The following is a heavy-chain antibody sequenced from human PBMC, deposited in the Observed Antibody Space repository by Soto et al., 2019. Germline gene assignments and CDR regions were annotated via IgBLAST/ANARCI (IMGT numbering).Heavy chain of an antibody. Sequence: QVQLVESGGGVVQPGRSLRLSCAASGFTSSSYGMHWVRQAPGKGLEWVAVISYDGSNKYYADSVKGRFTISRDNSKNTLYLQMNSLRAEDTAVYYCAKDGGGGQHIAAAGTYVWYYFDYWGQGTLVTVSS. CDR3: AKDGGGGQHIAAAGTYVWYYFDY. J-gene: IGHJ4*02. V-gene: IGHV3-30*18. CDR2: ISYDGSNK. D-gene: IGHD6-13*01. CDR1: GFTSSSYG.